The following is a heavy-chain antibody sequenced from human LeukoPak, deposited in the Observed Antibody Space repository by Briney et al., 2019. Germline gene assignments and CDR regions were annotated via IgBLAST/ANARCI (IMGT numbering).Heavy chain of an antibody. D-gene: IGHD3-16*01. CDR3: VRLRGWFDP. V-gene: IGHV4-59*01. J-gene: IGHJ5*02. Sequence: SETLSLTCTVSGGSISSYYWSWIRQPPGKGLEWIGYIYYSGSTNYNPSLKSRVTISVDTSKNQFSLKLSSVTAADTAVYYCVRLRGWFDPWGQGTLVTVSS. CDR1: GGSISSYY. CDR2: IYYSGST.